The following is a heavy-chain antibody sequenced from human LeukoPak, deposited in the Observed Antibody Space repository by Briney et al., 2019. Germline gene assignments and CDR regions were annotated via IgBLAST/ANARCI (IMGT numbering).Heavy chain of an antibody. D-gene: IGHD6-19*01. V-gene: IGHV1-69*05. CDR3: ARGYSSGWYHFDY. CDR1: GGTFSSYA. J-gene: IGHJ4*02. Sequence: SVKVSCKASGGTFSSYAISWVRQAPGQGLEWMGGIIPIFGTANYAQKFQGRVTITTDESTSTAYMELSSLRSEDTAVYYYARGYSSGWYHFDYWGQGTLVTVSS. CDR2: IIPIFGTA.